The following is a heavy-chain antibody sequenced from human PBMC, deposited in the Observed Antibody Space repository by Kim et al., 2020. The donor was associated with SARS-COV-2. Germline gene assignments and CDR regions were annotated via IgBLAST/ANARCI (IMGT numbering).Heavy chain of an antibody. CDR2: LSGDGRIT. CDR1: GFTFRNFDYYG. V-gene: IGHV3-64D*09. D-gene: IGHD3-3*01. Sequence: GGSLRRSCAASGFTFRNFDYYGMHWVRQAPGKGLEFVSALSGDGRITDYADSVKDRFTISRDNSKNTLYLQMNNLRLEDTAVYYCVTGKAYYYEDWGQGT. CDR3: VTGKAYYYED. J-gene: IGHJ4*02.